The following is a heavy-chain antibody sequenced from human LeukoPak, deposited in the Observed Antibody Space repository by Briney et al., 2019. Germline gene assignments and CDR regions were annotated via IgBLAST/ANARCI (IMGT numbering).Heavy chain of an antibody. CDR3: ARDPYSGSYYGYDY. D-gene: IGHD1-26*01. J-gene: IGHJ4*02. V-gene: IGHV1-46*01. CDR2: ST. Sequence: STRYAQKFQGRVTMTSDTSTSTVYMELSSLRSEDTAVYYCARDPYSGSYYGYDYWGQGTLVTVSS.